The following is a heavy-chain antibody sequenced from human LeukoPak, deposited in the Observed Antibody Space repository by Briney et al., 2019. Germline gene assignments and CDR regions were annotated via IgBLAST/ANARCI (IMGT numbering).Heavy chain of an antibody. V-gene: IGHV4-39*06. Sequence: SETLSLTCTVSGGPISSSSYYWGWIRQPPGKGLEWIGSIHYSGSTNYNPSLKSRVTMSVDTSKNQFTLKLSSVTAADTAVYYCARQTGKPEFDYWGQGTLVTVPS. CDR2: IHYSGST. D-gene: IGHD1-1*01. CDR3: ARQTGKPEFDY. J-gene: IGHJ4*02. CDR1: GGPISSSSYY.